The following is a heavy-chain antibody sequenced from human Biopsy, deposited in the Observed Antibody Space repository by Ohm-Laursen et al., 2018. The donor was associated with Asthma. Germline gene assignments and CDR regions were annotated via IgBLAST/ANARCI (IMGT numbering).Heavy chain of an antibody. CDR1: GGSISSDY. CDR3: ARGQGRGIQLWSLDP. CDR2: IHNSGNT. J-gene: IGHJ5*02. D-gene: IGHD5-18*01. Sequence: SDTLSLTCTVSGGSISSDYWSWLRQSPGKGLEWIGYIHNSGNTNYNPSLKSRVTISLDTSKNHFSLRLSFVTAADTAVYFCARGQGRGIQLWSLDPWGQGTLVTVSS. V-gene: IGHV4-59*07.